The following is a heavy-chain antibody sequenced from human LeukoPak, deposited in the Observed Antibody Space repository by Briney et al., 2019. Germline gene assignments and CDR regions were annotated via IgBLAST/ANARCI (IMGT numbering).Heavy chain of an antibody. Sequence: GGSLRLSCAASEFTFTNYAMSWARQAPGEGLEWVAGISDSGGRTNYADSVKGRFTISRDNPKNTLYLQMNSLRAEDTAVYFCAKRGVVIRVILVGFHKEAYYFDSWGQGALVTVSS. J-gene: IGHJ4*02. D-gene: IGHD3-22*01. CDR1: EFTFTNYA. V-gene: IGHV3-23*01. CDR3: AKRGVVIRVILVGFHKEAYYFDS. CDR2: ISDSGGRT.